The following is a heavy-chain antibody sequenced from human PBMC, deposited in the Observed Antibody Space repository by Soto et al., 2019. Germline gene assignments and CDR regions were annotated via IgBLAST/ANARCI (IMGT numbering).Heavy chain of an antibody. D-gene: IGHD2-2*01. CDR1: GGSFSDYY. Sequence: SETLSLTCAVYGGSFSDYYWSWIRQPPGKGLEWFGEINHYGSTNYNPSLKSRVTISVDTSKNHFSLKLSSVTAADTAVYYCARGAIVVVPAAIDYWGQGTLVTVSS. V-gene: IGHV4-34*01. CDR2: INHYGST. CDR3: ARGAIVVVPAAIDY. J-gene: IGHJ4*02.